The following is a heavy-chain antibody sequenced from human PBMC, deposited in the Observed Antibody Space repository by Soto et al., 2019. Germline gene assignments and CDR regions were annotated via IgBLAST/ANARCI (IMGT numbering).Heavy chain of an antibody. Sequence: SETLSLTCTVSGGSISSYYWSWIRQPPGKGLEWIGYIYYSGSTNYNPSLKSRVTISVDTSKNQFSLKLSSVTAADTAVYYCARDSKRYCISTSCPTRFYYYGMDVWGQGTTVTVSS. CDR1: GGSISSYY. CDR2: IYYSGST. D-gene: IGHD2-2*01. V-gene: IGHV4-59*01. CDR3: ARDSKRYCISTSCPTRFYYYGMDV. J-gene: IGHJ6*02.